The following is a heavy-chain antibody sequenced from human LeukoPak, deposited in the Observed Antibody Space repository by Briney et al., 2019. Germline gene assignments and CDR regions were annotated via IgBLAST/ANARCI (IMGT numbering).Heavy chain of an antibody. CDR2: INSDGSST. J-gene: IGHJ6*02. CDR1: GFTFSSYW. CDR3: AREAAAADSYYYYYGMDV. D-gene: IGHD6-13*01. V-gene: IGHV3-74*01. Sequence: PGGSLRLSCAASGFTFSSYWMHWVRQAPGKGLVWVSRINSDGSSTSYADSVKGRFTISRDNAKNTLYLQMNSLRAEDTAVYYCAREAAAADSYYYYYGMDVWGQGTTVTVSS.